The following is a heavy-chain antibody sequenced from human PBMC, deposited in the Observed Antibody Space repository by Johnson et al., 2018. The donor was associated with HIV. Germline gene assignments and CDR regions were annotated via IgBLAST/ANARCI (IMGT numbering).Heavy chain of an antibody. CDR2: ISTHGTTI. CDR3: AKSGGHCIGGMCYDAFDI. V-gene: IGHV3-11*04. Sequence: QVQLVESGGGVVQPGRSLRLSCAASGLTFSDSYMSSIRQAPGKGLEWVTYISTHGTTIYYADSVQGRFTIARDNANNSLYLQMNSLRAEDTALYYCAKSGGHCIGGMCYDAFDIWGQGTMVTVSS. D-gene: IGHD2-15*01. CDR1: GLTFSDSY. J-gene: IGHJ3*02.